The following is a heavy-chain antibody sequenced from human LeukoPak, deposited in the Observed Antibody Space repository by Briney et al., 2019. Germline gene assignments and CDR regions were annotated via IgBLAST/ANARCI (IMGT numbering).Heavy chain of an antibody. CDR3: ARAPLYCSSTSCYIPYYYGMDV. D-gene: IGHD2-2*02. J-gene: IGHJ6*02. CDR1: GYTFTSYG. Sequence: GASVKVSCKASGYTFTSYGISWVRQAPGQGLEWMGWISAYNGNTNYAQKLQGRVTMTTDTSTSTTYMELRSLRSDDTAVYYCARAPLYCSSTSCYIPYYYGMDVWGQGTTVTVSS. V-gene: IGHV1-18*01. CDR2: ISAYNGNT.